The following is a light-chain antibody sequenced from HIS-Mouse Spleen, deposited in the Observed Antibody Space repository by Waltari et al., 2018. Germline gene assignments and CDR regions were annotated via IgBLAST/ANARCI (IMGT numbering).Light chain of an antibody. CDR2: GGS. J-gene: IGKJ3*01. CDR1: QSVSSSY. Sequence: EIVLTQSPGTLSLSPGERATLSCRASQSVSSSYLAWYQQKPGQAPRLLIYGGSSRATGIPDRFSGSGSGTDFTLTISRLEPEDFAVYYCQQYGSSPTFGPGTKVDIK. CDR3: QQYGSSPT. V-gene: IGKV3-20*01.